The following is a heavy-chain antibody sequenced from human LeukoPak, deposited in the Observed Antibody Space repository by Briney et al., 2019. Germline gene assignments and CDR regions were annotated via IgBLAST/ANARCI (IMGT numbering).Heavy chain of an antibody. CDR3: ARGRRDGYSFYYFDY. Sequence: PGGSLRLSCAASGFTFSSYGMHWVRQAPGKGLEWVAVIWYDGSNKYYADSVKGRFTISRDNSKNTLYLQMNSLRAEDTAVYYCARGRRDGYSFYYFDYWGQGTLVTVSS. CDR1: GFTFSSYG. CDR2: IWYDGSNK. V-gene: IGHV3-33*01. D-gene: IGHD5-24*01. J-gene: IGHJ4*02.